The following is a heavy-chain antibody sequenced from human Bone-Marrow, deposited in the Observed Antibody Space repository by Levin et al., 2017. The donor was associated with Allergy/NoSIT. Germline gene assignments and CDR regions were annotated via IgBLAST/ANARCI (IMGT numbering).Heavy chain of an antibody. J-gene: IGHJ6*02. D-gene: IGHD2-8*01. Sequence: PGGSLRLSCAASGFTFRNYAMVWVRQAPGKGLESIAGIRGSDGRTYYADSVKGRFTISRDNSMNTLYLQMNSLGAADTALYFCAKVLVPSLDYQWYGSDPWGQGPTVHVS. V-gene: IGHV3-23*01. CDR2: IRGSDGRT. CDR3: AKVLVPSLDYQWYGSDP. CDR1: GFTFRNYA.